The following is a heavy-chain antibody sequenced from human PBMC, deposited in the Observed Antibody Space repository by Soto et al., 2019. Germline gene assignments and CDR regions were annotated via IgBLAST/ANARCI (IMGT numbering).Heavy chain of an antibody. CDR3: ARVQRDIVVVPAAPYYYYYYGMDV. V-gene: IGHV1-69*01. D-gene: IGHD2-2*01. CDR2: IIPIFGTA. Sequence: QVQLVQSGAEVKKPGASVKVSCKASGYTFTSYDINWVRQAPGQGLEWMGGIIPIFGTANYAQKFQGRVTITADESTSTAYMELSSLRSEDTAVYYCARVQRDIVVVPAAPYYYYYYGMDVWGQGTTVTVSS. J-gene: IGHJ6*02. CDR1: GYTFTSYD.